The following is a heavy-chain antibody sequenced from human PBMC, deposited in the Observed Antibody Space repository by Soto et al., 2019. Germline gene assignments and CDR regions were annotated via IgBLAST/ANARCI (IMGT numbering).Heavy chain of an antibody. V-gene: IGHV4-34*01. Sequence: SETLSLTCAVYGGSFSGYYWSWIRQPPGKGLEWIGEINHSGSTNYNPSLKSRVTISVDTSKNQFSLKLSSVTAADTAVYYCARGRNIVATIDYWGQGTLVTVSS. J-gene: IGHJ4*02. CDR1: GGSFSGYY. CDR2: INHSGST. D-gene: IGHD5-12*01. CDR3: ARGRNIVATIDY.